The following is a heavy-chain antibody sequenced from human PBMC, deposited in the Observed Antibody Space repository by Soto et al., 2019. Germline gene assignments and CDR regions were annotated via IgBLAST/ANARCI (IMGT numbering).Heavy chain of an antibody. J-gene: IGHJ6*03. Sequence: SETLSLTCPVYGGSFSGYYWSWIRQPPGKGLEWIGEINHSGSTNYNPSLKSRVTISVDTSKNQFSLKLSSVTAADTAVYYCARGRGYSYGKDYYYYMDVWGKGTTVTVSS. CDR3: ARGRGYSYGKDYYYYMDV. D-gene: IGHD5-18*01. CDR1: GGSFSGYY. V-gene: IGHV4-34*01. CDR2: INHSGST.